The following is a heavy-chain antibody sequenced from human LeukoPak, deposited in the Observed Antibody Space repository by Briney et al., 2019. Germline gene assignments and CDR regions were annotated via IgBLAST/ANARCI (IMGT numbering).Heavy chain of an antibody. D-gene: IGHD3-10*01. CDR3: AKQAGGSGNYYYY. V-gene: IGHV3-23*01. CDR1: GFTFNNYA. Sequence: GGSLRLSCEASGFTFNNYAMSWVRQAPGKGLEWVSGISGSGDTTYYADSVKGRFTISRDNSKNTLYLQMNSLRADDTAVYFCAKQAGGSGNYYYYWGQGTLLTVSS. CDR2: ISGSGDTT. J-gene: IGHJ4*02.